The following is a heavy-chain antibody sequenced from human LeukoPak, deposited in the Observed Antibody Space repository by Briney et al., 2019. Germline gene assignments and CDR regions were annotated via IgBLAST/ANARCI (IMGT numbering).Heavy chain of an antibody. D-gene: IGHD3-22*01. J-gene: IGHJ4*02. CDR2: ISGSGGNT. CDR1: GFTFSSYA. V-gene: IGHV3-23*01. CDR3: AKDRGYYDSSGYYRTPNHFDY. Sequence: GGSLRLSCAAPGFTFSSYAMSWVRQAPGKGLEWVSGISGSGGNTYFADSVKGRFTISRDNSKNTLYLQMNSLRAEDTAVYYCAKDRGYYDSSGYYRTPNHFDYWSQGSLSPSPQ.